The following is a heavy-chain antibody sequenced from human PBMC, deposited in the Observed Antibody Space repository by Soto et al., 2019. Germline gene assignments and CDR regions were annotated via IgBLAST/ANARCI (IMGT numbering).Heavy chain of an antibody. CDR2: INEDGSSK. CDR1: GINCNDYW. CDR3: ARDRPDSSNWHYDP. D-gene: IGHD6-13*01. Sequence: PGGSLRLSCAASGINCNDYWVSWVRQAPRKGLEWVANINEDGSSKYYVESVKGRLTISRDNAKNSLYLQMNSLRAEDTALSSCARDRPDSSNWHYDPWGQGTLVTASS. J-gene: IGHJ5*02. V-gene: IGHV3-7*03.